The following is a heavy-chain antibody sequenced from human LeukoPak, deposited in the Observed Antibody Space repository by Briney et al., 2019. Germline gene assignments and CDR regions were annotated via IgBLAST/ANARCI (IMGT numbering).Heavy chain of an antibody. CDR2: ISSSSSTI. CDR1: GFTFSSYS. CDR3: ARDMGEEPLGH. V-gene: IGHV3-48*04. D-gene: IGHD1-14*01. Sequence: GGSLRLSCAASGFTFSSYSMNWVRQAPGKGLEWVSYISSSSSTIYYADSVKGRFTISRDNAKNSLYLQMNSLRAEDTAVYYCARDMGEEPLGHWGQGTLVTVSS. J-gene: IGHJ4*02.